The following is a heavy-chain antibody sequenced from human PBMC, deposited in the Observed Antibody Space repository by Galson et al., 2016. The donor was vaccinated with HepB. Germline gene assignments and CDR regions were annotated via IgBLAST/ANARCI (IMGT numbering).Heavy chain of an antibody. Sequence: CAISGDSVSSNTAGWNWIRQSPSRGLEWLGRTFYRSNWQNDYAESVKSRITINPDTSKNQFSLQLNSVTPEDTAVYYCARSYLLGRGFGWWGQGTQVIVSS. J-gene: IGHJ4*02. D-gene: IGHD7-27*01. V-gene: IGHV6-1*01. CDR1: GDSVSSNTAG. CDR2: TFYRSNWQN. CDR3: ARSYLLGRGFGW.